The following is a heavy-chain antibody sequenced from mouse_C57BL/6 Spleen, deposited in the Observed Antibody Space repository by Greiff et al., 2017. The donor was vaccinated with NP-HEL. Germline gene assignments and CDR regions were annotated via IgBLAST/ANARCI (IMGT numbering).Heavy chain of an antibody. CDR1: GYAFSSSW. CDR3: ANDDHQAWFAY. J-gene: IGHJ3*01. CDR2: IYPGDGDT. V-gene: IGHV1-82*01. Sequence: VQLQQSGPELVKPGASVKISCKASGYAFSSSWMNWVKQRPGKGLEWIGRIYPGDGDTNYNGKFKGKATLTADKSSSTADMQLSSLTSEDSAVFLCANDDHQAWFAYWGQGTRVTVSA.